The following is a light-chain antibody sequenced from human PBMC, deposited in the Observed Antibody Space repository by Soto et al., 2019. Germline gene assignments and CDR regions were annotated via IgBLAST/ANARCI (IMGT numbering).Light chain of an antibody. CDR3: QQYGSSPPMYT. CDR2: GAS. J-gene: IGKJ2*01. V-gene: IGKV3-20*01. Sequence: EIVLTQSPGTLSLSPGERATLSCRASQSVSSSYLAWYQRKPGQAPRLLIYGASNRATGIPDRFSCSGSGTDFTLTISRLEPEDFSVYYCQQYGSSPPMYTFGQGTKLEIK. CDR1: QSVSSSY.